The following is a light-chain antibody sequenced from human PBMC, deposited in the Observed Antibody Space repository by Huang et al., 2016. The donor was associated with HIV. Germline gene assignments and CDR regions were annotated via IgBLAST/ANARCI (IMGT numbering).Light chain of an antibody. J-gene: IGKJ1*01. V-gene: IGKV1-17*03. CDR2: AAS. Sequence: DIQMTQSPSVMFASVGDRVTFTCRASQGISNYLAWFQQNPVKVTKRLIYAASNLQSGLPSRFSGSVSETEFTLTISSLQPLYFSTYFCLQHNTYPWTVGQGTKVEIK. CDR1: QGISNY. CDR3: LQHNTYPWT.